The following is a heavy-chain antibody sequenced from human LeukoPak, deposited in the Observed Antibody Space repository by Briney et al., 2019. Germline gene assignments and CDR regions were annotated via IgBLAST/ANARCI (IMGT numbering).Heavy chain of an antibody. CDR2: ISGSGGST. V-gene: IGHV3-23*01. CDR3: AKEAVVTPYYFDY. Sequence: GGPLSLSRAASGFPFSSYAMSGVRRAQGKGLEWVSAISGSGGSTYYADSVKGRFTISRDNSKNTLYLQMNSLRAEDTAVYYCAKEAVVTPYYFDYWGQGTLVTVSS. D-gene: IGHD4-23*01. CDR1: GFPFSSYA. J-gene: IGHJ4*02.